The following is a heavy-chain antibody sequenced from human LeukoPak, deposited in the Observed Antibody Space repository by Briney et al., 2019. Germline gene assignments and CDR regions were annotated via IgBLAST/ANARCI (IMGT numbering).Heavy chain of an antibody. CDR3: ARGVGNDLEDY. J-gene: IGHJ4*02. D-gene: IGHD1-1*01. Sequence: ASVKVSYKASGYGFRNYGITWVRQAPGQGLQWMGWVSTYKGKPNYAQNVQGSVAMTTDTSTYAAYMELRNLTSDDTAVYYCARGVGNDLEDYWGQGTLVTVSS. CDR1: GYGFRNYG. CDR2: VSTYKGKP. V-gene: IGHV1-18*01.